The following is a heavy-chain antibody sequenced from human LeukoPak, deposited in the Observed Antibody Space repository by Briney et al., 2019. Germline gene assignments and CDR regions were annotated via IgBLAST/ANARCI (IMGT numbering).Heavy chain of an antibody. CDR3: ARYIVVVVAATGTFDY. Sequence: PSETLSLTCTVSVDSDNSGSYFWSSIRQPRGKGVERNEYKYYSGSTNYNASLKSRVTISVDTSKNQFSLKLSSVTAADTAVYYCARYIVVVVAATGTFDYWGQGTLVTVSS. D-gene: IGHD2-15*01. CDR2: KYYSGST. CDR1: VDSDNSGSYF. J-gene: IGHJ4*02. V-gene: IGHV4-61*01.